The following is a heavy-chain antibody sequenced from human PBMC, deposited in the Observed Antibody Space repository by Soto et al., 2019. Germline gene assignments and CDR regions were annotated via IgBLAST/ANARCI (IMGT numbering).Heavy chain of an antibody. Sequence: VQLVQSGAEVKKPGASVKVSCKASGYNFDSNGINWVRQAPGQGLQWMGWISPFNGNTNYAQNFQDRVTMTTDTSTTTAYLELRSLRSDDTAFYYCARDRGLAYCSSGSCATTFDYWGQGTLVTVSS. CDR2: ISPFNGNT. J-gene: IGHJ4*02. D-gene: IGHD2-15*01. V-gene: IGHV1-18*01. CDR1: GYNFDSNG. CDR3: ARDRGLAYCSSGSCATTFDY.